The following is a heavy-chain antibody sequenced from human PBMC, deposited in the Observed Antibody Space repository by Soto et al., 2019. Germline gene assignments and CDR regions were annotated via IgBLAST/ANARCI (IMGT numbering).Heavy chain of an antibody. Sequence: QVQLVESGGGVVQPGESLRLSCAASGFSFTHYGMHWVRQTPGKGLEWVAFIQTHGNTKYYADSVKGRFTVSRDNSRNTVFLQMSSLRDDDTAVFYCAREDGTQQLGQFEYWGRGTLVTVSS. V-gene: IGHV3-30*02. CDR3: AREDGTQQLGQFEY. CDR2: IQTHGNTK. CDR1: GFSFTHYG. D-gene: IGHD6-13*01. J-gene: IGHJ4*02.